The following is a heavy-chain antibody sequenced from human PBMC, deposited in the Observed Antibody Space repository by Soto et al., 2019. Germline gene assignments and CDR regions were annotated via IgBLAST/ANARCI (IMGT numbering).Heavy chain of an antibody. CDR1: GFTFSNYA. D-gene: IGHD3-3*01. V-gene: IGHV3-23*01. CDR2: FSGSGGST. CDR3: ARDWTGDTCPCLDV. Sequence: EVQLLESGGGLVQPGGSLRLSCAAAGFTFSNYAXXWVRQSPGKGLEWVSTFSGSGGSTYYADSVRGRFTISRDNSKNTLFLQMNSLRVEDTAIYYCARDWTGDTCPCLDVWGQGTTVSVSS. J-gene: IGHJ6*02.